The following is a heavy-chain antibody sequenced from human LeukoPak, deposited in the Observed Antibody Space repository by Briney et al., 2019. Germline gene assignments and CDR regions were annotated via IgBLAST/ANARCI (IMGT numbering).Heavy chain of an antibody. CDR3: ARVDGDGYNIPDY. CDR1: GGSISSGGYS. D-gene: IGHD5-24*01. V-gene: IGHV4-30-2*01. J-gene: IGHJ4*02. CDR2: IYHSGSI. Sequence: PSETLSLTCTVSGGSISSGGYSWSWIRQPPGKGLEWIGYIYHSGSIYYNPSLKGRVTMSADRSQNQFSLKLSSVTAADTAVYYCARVDGDGYNIPDYWGQGTLVTVSS.